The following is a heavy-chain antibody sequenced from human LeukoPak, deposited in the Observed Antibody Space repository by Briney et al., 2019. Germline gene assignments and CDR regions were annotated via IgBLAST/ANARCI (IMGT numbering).Heavy chain of an antibody. D-gene: IGHD4-23*01. Sequence: GGSLRLSCAASGFTFSSYSMNWVRQAPGKGLEWVSSISSSSSYIYYADSVKGRFTISRDNAKNSLYLQMNSLRAEDTAVYYCARSPYGGNSNDYWGQGTLVTVSS. J-gene: IGHJ4*02. CDR3: ARSPYGGNSNDY. CDR1: GFTFSSYS. CDR2: ISSSSSYI. V-gene: IGHV3-21*01.